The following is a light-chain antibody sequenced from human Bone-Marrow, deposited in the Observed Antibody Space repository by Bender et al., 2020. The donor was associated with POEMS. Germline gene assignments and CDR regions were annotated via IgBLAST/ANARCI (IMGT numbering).Light chain of an antibody. J-gene: IGLJ1*01. V-gene: IGLV2-14*03. CDR2: DVS. CDR1: SSDDGDNNY. CDR3: CVYAGARTADI. Sequence: QSALTQPASVSGSPGQSITISCLGISSDDGDNNYVSWYQHYPGKAPKLIIYDVSNRPSGVSHRFSASKSGDTASLTITGLQADDEADYYCCVYAGARTADIFGSGTKVTVL.